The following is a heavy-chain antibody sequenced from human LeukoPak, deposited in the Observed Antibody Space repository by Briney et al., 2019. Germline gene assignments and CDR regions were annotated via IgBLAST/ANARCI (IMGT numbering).Heavy chain of an antibody. CDR3: AKTVLAYCGGDCYSPNWFDP. J-gene: IGHJ5*02. Sequence: SETLSLTCTVSGGSISSYYWSWIRQPPGKGPEWIGYIYYSGSTNYNPSLKSRVTISIDTSKNQFSLKLSSVTAADTAVYYCAKTVLAYCGGDCYSPNWFDPWGQGTLVTVSS. V-gene: IGHV4-59*12. D-gene: IGHD2-21*02. CDR2: IYYSGST. CDR1: GGSISSYY.